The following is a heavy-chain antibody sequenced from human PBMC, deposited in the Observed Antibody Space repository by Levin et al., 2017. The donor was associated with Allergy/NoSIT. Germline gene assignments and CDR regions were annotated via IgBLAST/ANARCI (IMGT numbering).Heavy chain of an antibody. CDR3: AKLGYCSNGSCQSPGY. CDR1: GYSFTSYW. Sequence: NPGGSLRLSCKVSGYSFTSYWIGWVRQMPGKGLEWMGIIYPADSDTRYSPSFKGQVTISVDKSINTAYLQWSSLKASDSAMYYCAKLGYCSNGSCQSPGYWGQGTLVTVSS. V-gene: IGHV5-51*01. D-gene: IGHD2-15*01. CDR2: IYPADSDT. J-gene: IGHJ4*02.